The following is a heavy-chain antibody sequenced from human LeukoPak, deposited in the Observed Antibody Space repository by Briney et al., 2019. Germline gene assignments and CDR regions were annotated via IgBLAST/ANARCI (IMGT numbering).Heavy chain of an antibody. CDR3: ATDLPNIDSSGTLYAFDI. J-gene: IGHJ3*02. CDR2: IIPIFGTA. V-gene: IGHV1-69*01. D-gene: IGHD3-22*01. Sequence: SVKVSCKASGGTFSSYAISWVRQAPGQGLEWMGGIIPIFGTANYAQKFQGRVTITADESTSTAYMELSSLRSEDTAVYYCATDLPNIDSSGTLYAFDIWGQGTMVTVSS. CDR1: GGTFSSYA.